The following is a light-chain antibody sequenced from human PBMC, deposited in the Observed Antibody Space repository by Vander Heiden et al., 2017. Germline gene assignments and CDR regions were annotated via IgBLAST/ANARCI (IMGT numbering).Light chain of an antibody. CDR3: CSYAGSSTHVV. CDR2: EVS. V-gene: IGLV2-23*02. Sequence: QSALTQHASVSGSPGQSITISCTGTSRDVGSYNLVSWYQQHPGKAPNLMIYEVSKRPSGVSNRFSGSKSGNTASLTISGLQAEDEADYYCCSYAGSSTHVVFGGGTKLTVL. J-gene: IGLJ2*01. CDR1: SRDVGSYNL.